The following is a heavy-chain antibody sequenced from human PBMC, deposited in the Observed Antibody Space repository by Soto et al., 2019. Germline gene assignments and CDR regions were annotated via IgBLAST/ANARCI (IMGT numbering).Heavy chain of an antibody. D-gene: IGHD3-10*01. J-gene: IGHJ5*02. CDR2: ISAYNGNT. V-gene: IGHV1-18*01. CDR3: ARVGDNTLYYYGSGSYFP. Sequence: ASVKVSCKASGYTFTSYGISWVRQAPGQGLEWMGWISAYNGNTNYAQKLQGRVTMTTDTSTRKAYMELRSLRSDDTAVYYCARVGDNTLYYYGSGSYFPWGQGTLVTVSS. CDR1: GYTFTSYG.